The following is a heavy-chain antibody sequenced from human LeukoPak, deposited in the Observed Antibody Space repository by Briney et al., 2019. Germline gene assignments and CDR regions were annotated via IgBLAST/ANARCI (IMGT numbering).Heavy chain of an antibody. V-gene: IGHV4-39*02. CDR2: IYYSGST. CDR1: GGSISSSSYY. CDR3: AKDLGSSGYYVDY. D-gene: IGHD3-22*01. J-gene: IGHJ4*02. Sequence: SETLSLTCTVSGGSISSSSYYWGWIRQPPGKGLEWIGSIYYSGSTYYNPSLKSRVTISVDTSKNQFSLKLSSVTAADTAVYYCAKDLGSSGYYVDYWGQGTLVTVSS.